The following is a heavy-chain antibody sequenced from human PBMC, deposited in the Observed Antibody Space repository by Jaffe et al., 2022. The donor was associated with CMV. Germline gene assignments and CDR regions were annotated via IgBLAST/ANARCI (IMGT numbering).Heavy chain of an antibody. Sequence: EVQLVESGGGLVKPGGSLRLSCAASGFTFSSYSMNWVRQAPGKGLEWVSSISSSSSYIYYADSVKGRFTISRDNAKNSLYLQMNSLRAEDTAVYYCASPKLGYCTNGVCPVDYWGQGTLVTVSS. V-gene: IGHV3-21*01. CDR1: GFTFSSYS. J-gene: IGHJ4*02. CDR2: ISSSSSYI. CDR3: ASPKLGYCTNGVCPVDY. D-gene: IGHD2-8*01.